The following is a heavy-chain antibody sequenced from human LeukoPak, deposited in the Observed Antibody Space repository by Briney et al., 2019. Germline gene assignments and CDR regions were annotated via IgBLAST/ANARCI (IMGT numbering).Heavy chain of an antibody. Sequence: AGGSLRLSCAASGFTFSSYAMQWVRQAPGKGLVWVSRVNTDGSITDYADSVKGRFTISRDNAKNTLYLQMNSLRAEDSAVYYCTRDYWGSPDSWGQGTLVIVSS. J-gene: IGHJ4*02. CDR3: TRDYWGSPDS. D-gene: IGHD7-27*01. CDR1: GFTFSSYA. V-gene: IGHV3-74*01. CDR2: VNTDGSIT.